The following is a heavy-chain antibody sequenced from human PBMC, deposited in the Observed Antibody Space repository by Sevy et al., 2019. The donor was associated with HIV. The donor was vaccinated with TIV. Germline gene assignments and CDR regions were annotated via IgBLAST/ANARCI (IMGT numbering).Heavy chain of an antibody. D-gene: IGHD3-22*01. CDR2: ISSGSSYI. Sequence: GGSLRLSCAASGFTFSNYDMNWVRQAPGKGLEWVSYISSGSSYIYYADSLKGRVTISRDNANNSLFLQLNSLRAEDTAVYYCARALDYYDTGGLYYWGQGALVTFSS. J-gene: IGHJ4*02. V-gene: IGHV3-21*01. CDR3: ARALDYYDTGGLYY. CDR1: GFTFSNYD.